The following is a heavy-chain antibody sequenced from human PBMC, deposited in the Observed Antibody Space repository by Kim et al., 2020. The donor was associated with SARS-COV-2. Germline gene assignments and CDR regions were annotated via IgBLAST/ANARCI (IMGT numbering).Heavy chain of an antibody. V-gene: IGHV4-31*03. CDR3: ARSTRSYYDSSGLRDDAFVI. CDR1: GGSISSGGYY. D-gene: IGHD3-22*01. J-gene: IGHJ3*02. Sequence: SETLSLTCTVSGGSISSGGYYWSWIRQHPGKGLEWIGYIYYSGSTYYNPSLKSRVTISVDTSKNQFSLKLSSVTAADTAVYYCARSTRSYYDSSGLRDDAFVICGQGTMVTVSS. CDR2: IYYSGST.